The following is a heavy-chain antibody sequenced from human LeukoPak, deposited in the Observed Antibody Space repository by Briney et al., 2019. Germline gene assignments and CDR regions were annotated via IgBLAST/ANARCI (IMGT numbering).Heavy chain of an antibody. J-gene: IGHJ4*02. Sequence: ASVKVSCKASGYTFTGYYMHWVRQAPRQGLEWMGWINPNSGGTNYAQKFQGRVTMTRDTSISTAYMELSRLRSDDTAVYYCARDQEDIVVVPAAIDYWGQGTLVTVSS. V-gene: IGHV1-2*02. CDR3: ARDQEDIVVVPAAIDY. CDR1: GYTFTGYY. D-gene: IGHD2-2*02. CDR2: INPNSGGT.